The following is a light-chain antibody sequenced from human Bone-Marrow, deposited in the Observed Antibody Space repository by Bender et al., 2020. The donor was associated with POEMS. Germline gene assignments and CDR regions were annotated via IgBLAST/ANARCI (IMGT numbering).Light chain of an antibody. CDR1: SSNTGSGYD. CDR3: SSYAGSRGVV. V-gene: IGLV1-40*01. J-gene: IGLJ2*01. CDR2: GYN. Sequence: QSVLTQPPSVSGAPGQRVTISCTGSSSNTGSGYDINWYQHLPGTAPKLLIYGYNNRPSGVPDRFSGSKSGNTASLTVSGLQTNDEADYYCSSYAGSRGVVFGRGTRVTVL.